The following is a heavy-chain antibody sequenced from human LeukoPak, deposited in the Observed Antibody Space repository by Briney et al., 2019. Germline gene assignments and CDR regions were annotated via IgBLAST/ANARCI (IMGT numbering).Heavy chain of an antibody. CDR1: GGSFSGYY. V-gene: IGHV4-34*01. J-gene: IGHJ4*02. CDR2: INHSGST. Sequence: PSETLSLTCAVYGGSFSGYYWSWIRQPPGKGLEWIGEINHSGSTNYNPSLKSRVTISVDTSKNQFSLKLSSVTAADTAVYYCARVRGGSGSYYELNFDYWGQGTLVTVSS. CDR3: ARVRGGSGSYYELNFDY. D-gene: IGHD3-10*01.